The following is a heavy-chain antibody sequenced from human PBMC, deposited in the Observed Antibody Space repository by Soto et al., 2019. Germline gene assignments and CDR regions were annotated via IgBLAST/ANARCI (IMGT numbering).Heavy chain of an antibody. Sequence: QLQLQESGPGLVKPSETLSLTCTVSGGSISSSRYYWAWIRQPPGKGLGWIGSIYYSGSTYYNPSLKSRVTISVDTSKNQFSLKLSSVTAADTAVYYCARDYDSSGDYWGQGTLVTVSS. CDR3: ARDYDSSGDY. V-gene: IGHV4-39*01. CDR2: IYYSGST. J-gene: IGHJ4*02. D-gene: IGHD3-22*01. CDR1: GGSISSSRYY.